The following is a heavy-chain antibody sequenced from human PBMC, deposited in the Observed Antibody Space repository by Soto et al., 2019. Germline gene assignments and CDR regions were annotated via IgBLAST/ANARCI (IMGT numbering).Heavy chain of an antibody. CDR3: ASGIQLWLRRINNGFSG. D-gene: IGHD5-18*01. J-gene: IGHJ4*02. CDR1: GGTFSTYA. Sequence: QVQLVQSGAEVKKHESSVKVSCEAPGGTFSTYAISWVRQAPGQGLEWMGGIIPRFGTANYAQRFQDRVTITADESTNTVYMELSSLRSEDTAVYFCASGIQLWLRRINNGFSGWGQGTLVTVSS. V-gene: IGHV1-69*12. CDR2: IIPRFGTA.